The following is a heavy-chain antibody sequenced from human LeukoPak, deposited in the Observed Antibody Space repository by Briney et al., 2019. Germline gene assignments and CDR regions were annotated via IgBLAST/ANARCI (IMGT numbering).Heavy chain of an antibody. Sequence: SETLSLTCTVAGGSISNYYWSWIRQPPGKGLEWIGYIYYSGSTNYNPSLKSRVTISVDTSKKQFSLKLSSVTAADTAVYYCARHHGTIAYYFDYWGQGTLVTVSS. CDR2: IYYSGST. V-gene: IGHV4-59*08. J-gene: IGHJ4*02. D-gene: IGHD1-1*01. CDR3: ARHHGTIAYYFDY. CDR1: GGSISNYY.